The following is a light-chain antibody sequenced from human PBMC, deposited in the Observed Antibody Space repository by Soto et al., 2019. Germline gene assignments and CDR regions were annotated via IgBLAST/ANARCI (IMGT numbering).Light chain of an antibody. CDR1: QSVSSSH. CDR3: QQYGSSTRT. J-gene: IGKJ1*01. CDR2: GAS. V-gene: IGKV3-20*01. Sequence: EIVLTQSPGTLSLSPGERATLSCRASQSVSSSHLAWYQQKPGQAPRLFIYGASNRATGIPDRFSGSGSGTDFNLHISRLEPEDFAGYLCQQYGSSTRTVRQGTKGEIK.